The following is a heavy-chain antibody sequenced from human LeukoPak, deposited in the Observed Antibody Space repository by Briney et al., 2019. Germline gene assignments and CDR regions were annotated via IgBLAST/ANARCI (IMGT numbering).Heavy chain of an antibody. D-gene: IGHD3-9*01. CDR3: ARDKRYPRGAPFDY. Sequence: GGSLRLSCAASGFTFSSYSMNWVRQAPGKGLEWVSSISSSSYIYYADSVKGRFTISRDNAKNSLYLQMNSLRAEDTAVYYCARDKRYPRGAPFDYWGQGTLVTVSS. CDR2: ISSSSYI. CDR1: GFTFSSYS. J-gene: IGHJ4*02. V-gene: IGHV3-21*01.